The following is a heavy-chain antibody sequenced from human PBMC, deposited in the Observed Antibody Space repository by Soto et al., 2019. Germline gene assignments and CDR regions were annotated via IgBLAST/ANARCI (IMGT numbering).Heavy chain of an antibody. V-gene: IGHV2-5*02. D-gene: IGHD3-3*01. CDR3: AHRVLRAVFGLVTTTAIYFDF. J-gene: IGHJ4*02. Sequence: QITLNESVPTVVKPTETLTLTCTFSGFSLTTSGVGVGWVRQSPGKAPEWLAFIYWDDDKRYSTSLKSRLTITKDTSKNQVVLTMANVDPADRATYYCAHRVLRAVFGLVTTTAIYFDFWGQGTPVVVSS. CDR1: GFSLTTSGVG. CDR2: IYWDDDK.